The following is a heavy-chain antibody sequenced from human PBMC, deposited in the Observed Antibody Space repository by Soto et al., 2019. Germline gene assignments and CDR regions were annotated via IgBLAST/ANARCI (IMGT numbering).Heavy chain of an antibody. J-gene: IGHJ4*02. V-gene: IGHV4-34*11. CDR1: GGSFSAYY. D-gene: IGHD3-10*01. CDR3: VRDLNGSGDY. CDR2: IFHSLGA. Sequence: SETLSLTCAVYGGSFSAYYWSWIRQPPGKGLEWLGYIFHSLGAKYNPSLGSRGTISLDTSKNQLSLSLRSVTAADTAIYFCVRDLNGSGDYWGQGTLVTVSS.